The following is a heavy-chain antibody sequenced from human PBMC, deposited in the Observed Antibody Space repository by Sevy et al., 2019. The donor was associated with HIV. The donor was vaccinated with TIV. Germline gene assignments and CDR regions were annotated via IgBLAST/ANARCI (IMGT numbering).Heavy chain of an antibody. V-gene: IGHV1-3*01. D-gene: IGHD3-16*01. Sequence: ASVTVSCKASGYTFATYTLHWVRQAPGQSLEWMGRLNPGNGNTRYSQKFQGRVTITRDTSARTAYMELTSLTSEDTAVYYCARDPYARRGFDYWGQGTLVTVSS. CDR2: LNPGNGNT. J-gene: IGHJ4*02. CDR1: GYTFATYT. CDR3: ARDPYARRGFDY.